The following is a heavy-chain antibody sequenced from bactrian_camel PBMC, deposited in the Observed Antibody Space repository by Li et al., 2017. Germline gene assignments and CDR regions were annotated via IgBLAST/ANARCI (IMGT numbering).Heavy chain of an antibody. V-gene: IGHV3-1*01. CDR2: LAGDGYE. D-gene: IGHD3*01. Sequence: VQLVESGGGSVQAGGTLRLSCTGSGFTYDEPDMGWYRQAPGSGCEQVSTLAGDGYEYYDGSVKGRFTISQDNAKDTMYLQMNSLKSEDTALYYCAPVPDVELMGPGRDRYDYKYRGQGTQVTVS. CDR3: APVPDVELMGPGRDRYDYKY. J-gene: IGHJ4*01. CDR1: GFTYDEPD.